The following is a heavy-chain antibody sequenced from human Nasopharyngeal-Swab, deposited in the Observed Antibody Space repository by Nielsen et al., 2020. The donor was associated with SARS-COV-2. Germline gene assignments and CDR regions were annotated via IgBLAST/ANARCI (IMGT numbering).Heavy chain of an antibody. CDR2: IGRYGPDI. D-gene: IGHD3-3*01. V-gene: IGHV3-21*01. CDR3: ARGTVFGVANGLDV. J-gene: IGHJ6*01. Sequence: GESLKISCAASGFTFRDYSMNWVRQAPGKRLEWVSSIGRYGPDIFHADSVKGRFSVFRDAANKSIYLQMRSLRAEDTAVYYCARGTVFGVANGLDVWGQGTTVIVSS. CDR1: GFTFRDYS.